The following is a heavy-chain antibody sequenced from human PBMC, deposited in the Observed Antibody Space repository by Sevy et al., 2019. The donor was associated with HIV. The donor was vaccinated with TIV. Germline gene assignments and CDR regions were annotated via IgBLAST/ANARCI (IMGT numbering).Heavy chain of an antibody. CDR1: GYTFTGQY. Sequence: ASVKVSCKASGYTFTGQYMYWVRQAPGQGLEWMGWINPISGGRKYAQKFQGRVTMTRETSISTAYMELSRLTSDDTAVYHCARGYCSGGSCYHVDRWGQGTLVTVSS. J-gene: IGHJ4*02. V-gene: IGHV1-2*02. D-gene: IGHD2-15*01. CDR3: ARGYCSGGSCYHVDR. CDR2: INPISGGR.